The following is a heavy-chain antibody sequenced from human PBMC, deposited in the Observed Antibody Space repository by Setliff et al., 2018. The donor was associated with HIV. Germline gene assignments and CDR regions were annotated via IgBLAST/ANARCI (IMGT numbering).Heavy chain of an antibody. V-gene: IGHV3-7*01. D-gene: IGHD3-22*01. J-gene: IGHJ4*02. CDR2: IKEDGREK. Sequence: LRLSCAASGFSFSNSWMTWVRQAPGKGLEWVATIKEDGREKYYVGSVKGRFTISRDNAKNMLYLQMNSLSADDTAVYYCVRGSGYYYFDNWGQGALVTVSS. CDR1: GFSFSNSW. CDR3: VRGSGYYYFDN.